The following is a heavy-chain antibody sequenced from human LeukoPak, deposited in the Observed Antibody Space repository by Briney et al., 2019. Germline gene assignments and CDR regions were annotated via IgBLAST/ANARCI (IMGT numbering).Heavy chain of an antibody. CDR1: GASTSSHY. CDR3: ARLSGYYFDY. CDR2: IYYSGST. J-gene: IGHJ4*02. V-gene: IGHV4-59*11. D-gene: IGHD3-22*01. Sequence: SETLSLTCSVSGASTSSHYWSWIRQPPGKGLEWIGYIYYSGSTNYNPSLKSRVTISVDTSKNQFSLKLSSVTAADTAVYYCARLSGYYFDYWGQGTLVTVSS.